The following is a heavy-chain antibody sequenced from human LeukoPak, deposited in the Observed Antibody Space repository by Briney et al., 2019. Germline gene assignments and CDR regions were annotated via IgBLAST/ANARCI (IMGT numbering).Heavy chain of an antibody. Sequence: ASVKVSCKASGYTFTSYGISWVRQAPGRGLEWMGWISAYNGNTNYAQKLQGRVTMTTDTSTSTAYMELRSLRSDDTAVYYCARDSIFIAVAGTKDYWGQGTLVTVSS. D-gene: IGHD6-19*01. CDR3: ARDSIFIAVAGTKDY. CDR2: ISAYNGNT. CDR1: GYTFTSYG. J-gene: IGHJ4*02. V-gene: IGHV1-18*01.